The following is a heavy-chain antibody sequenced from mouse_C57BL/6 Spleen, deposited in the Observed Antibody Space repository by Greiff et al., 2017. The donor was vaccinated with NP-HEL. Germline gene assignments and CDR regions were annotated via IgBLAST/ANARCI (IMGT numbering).Heavy chain of an antibody. V-gene: IGHV1-69*01. CDR3: ARRGDYDYD. D-gene: IGHD2-4*01. CDR2: IDPSDSYT. J-gene: IGHJ2*01. Sequence: VQLQQPGAELVMPGASVKLSCKASGYTFTSYWMHWVKQRPGQGLGWIGEIDPSDSYTNYNQKFKGKSTLTVDKSSSTAYMQLSSLTSEDSAVYYCARRGDYDYDWGQGTTLTVSS. CDR1: GYTFTSYW.